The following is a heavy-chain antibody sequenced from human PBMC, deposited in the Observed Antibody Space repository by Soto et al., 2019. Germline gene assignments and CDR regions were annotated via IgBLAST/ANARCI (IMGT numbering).Heavy chain of an antibody. V-gene: IGHV4-59*08. CDR1: GGSISSYY. Sequence: PSETLSLTCTVSGGSISSYYWSWIRQPPGKGLEWIGYIYYSGSTNYNPSLKSRVTISVDTSKNQFSLKLSSVTAADTAVYYCARHFSFSGYDYWGQGTRVTVSS. D-gene: IGHD3-10*01. CDR3: ARHFSFSGYDY. CDR2: IYYSGST. J-gene: IGHJ4*02.